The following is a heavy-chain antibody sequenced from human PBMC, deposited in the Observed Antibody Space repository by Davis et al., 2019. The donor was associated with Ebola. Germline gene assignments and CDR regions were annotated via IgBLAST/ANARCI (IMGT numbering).Heavy chain of an antibody. V-gene: IGHV1-46*01. CDR2: INPSGGST. Sequence: AASVKVSCKASGYTFTSYYMHWVRQAPGQGLEWMGIINPSGGSTSYAQKFQGRVTMTRDTSTSTVYMELSSLRSEDTAVYYCARGTHIVGATLLYYYYGMDVWGKGTTVTVSS. CDR1: GYTFTSYY. J-gene: IGHJ6*04. CDR3: ARGTHIVGATLLYYYYGMDV. D-gene: IGHD1-26*01.